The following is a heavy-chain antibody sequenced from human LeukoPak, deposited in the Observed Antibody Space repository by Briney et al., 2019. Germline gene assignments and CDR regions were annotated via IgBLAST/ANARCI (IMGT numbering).Heavy chain of an antibody. CDR1: GFTFSNAW. V-gene: IGHV3-15*01. D-gene: IGHD3-3*01. CDR3: TREPSYYDFWSGYNYYYYMDV. J-gene: IGHJ6*03. CDR2: IKSKTDGGTT. Sequence: PGGSLRLSCAASGFTFSNAWMSWVRQAPGKGLEWVGRIKSKTDGGTTDYAAPVKGRFTISRDDSKNTLYLQMNSLKTEDTAVYYCTREPSYYDFWSGYNYYYYMDVWGKGTTVTVSS.